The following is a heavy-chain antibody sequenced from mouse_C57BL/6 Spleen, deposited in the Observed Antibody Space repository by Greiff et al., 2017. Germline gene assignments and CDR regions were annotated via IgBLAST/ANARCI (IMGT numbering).Heavy chain of an antibody. CDR3: ARPMVTTGYYFDY. Sequence: EVQLQESGPVLVKPGASVKMSCKASGYTFTDYYMNWVKQSHGKSLEWIGVINPYNGGTSYNQKFKGKATLTVDKSSSTAYMELNSLTSEDSAVYYCARPMVTTGYYFDYWGQGTTLTVSS. D-gene: IGHD2-2*01. CDR2: INPYNGGT. J-gene: IGHJ2*01. CDR1: GYTFTDYY. V-gene: IGHV1-19*01.